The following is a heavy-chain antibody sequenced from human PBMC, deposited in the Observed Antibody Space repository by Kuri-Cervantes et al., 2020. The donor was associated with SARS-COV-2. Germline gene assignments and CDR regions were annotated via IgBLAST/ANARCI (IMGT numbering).Heavy chain of an antibody. CDR1: GFTFSSYW. Sequence: GGSLRLSCAASGFTFSSYWMHWVRQAPGKGLVWVSRINSDGSSTSYADSVKGRFTISRDNAKNTLYLQMNSLRAEDAAVYYCARADLSDFAFDIWGQGTMVTVSS. J-gene: IGHJ3*02. V-gene: IGHV3-74*01. CDR3: ARADLSDFAFDI. D-gene: IGHD2-21*01. CDR2: INSDGSST.